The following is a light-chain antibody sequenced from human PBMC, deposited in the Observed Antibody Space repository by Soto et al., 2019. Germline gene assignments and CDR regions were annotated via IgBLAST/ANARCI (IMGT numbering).Light chain of an antibody. CDR3: GSWDDSLSAVV. J-gene: IGLJ2*01. CDR1: RSTIGNNY. Sequence: QSVLTQPPSISAAPGRKVTIPCSGSRSTIGNNYVAWYQQLPGTAPKLVIYDNDRRPSGIPDRFSGSKSGTSATLAITGLLTGDEADYYCGSWDDSLSAVVFGGGTKLTVL. CDR2: DND. V-gene: IGLV1-51*01.